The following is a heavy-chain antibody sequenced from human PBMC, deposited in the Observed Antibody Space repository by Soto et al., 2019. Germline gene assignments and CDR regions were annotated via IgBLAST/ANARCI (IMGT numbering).Heavy chain of an antibody. CDR2: ISSYNGNT. J-gene: IGHJ4*02. V-gene: IGHV1-18*04. CDR1: GYTFTDYS. Sequence: QVQLVQSGAEVKKPGASVKVSCKASGYTFTDYSVSWVRHTPGQGLEWMGWISSYNGNTKYAQKFQGRVNMTTDTSPRTAYMELRSLRSDDTAVYYCARRNDYNDFWGQGTQVTVSS. CDR3: ARRNDYNDF.